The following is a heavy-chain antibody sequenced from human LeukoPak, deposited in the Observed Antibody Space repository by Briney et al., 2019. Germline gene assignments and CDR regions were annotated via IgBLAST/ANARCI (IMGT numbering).Heavy chain of an antibody. J-gene: IGHJ6*03. V-gene: IGHV1-2*02. CDR3: ARVALYSGYEGYMDV. CDR1: GYTFTSYD. D-gene: IGHD5-12*01. Sequence: ASVKVSCKASGYTFTSYDINWVRQATGQGLEWMGWINPNSGGTNYAQKFQGRVTMTRDTSISTAYMELSRLRSDDTAVYYCARVALYSGYEGYMDVWGKGTTVTVSS. CDR2: INPNSGGT.